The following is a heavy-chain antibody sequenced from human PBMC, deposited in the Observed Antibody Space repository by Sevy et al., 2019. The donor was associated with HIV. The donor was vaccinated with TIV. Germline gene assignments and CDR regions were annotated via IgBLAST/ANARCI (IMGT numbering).Heavy chain of an antibody. V-gene: IGHV4-61*01. Sequence: SETLSLTCAVPGVSVSSDTYYWSWIRQPPGKGLEWIGYVYHTGSTNYSPPFKSRVTISVDTSKNQFSLRLFSVAAADTAVYYCAREPYFFDKSGYYWDYWGQGALVTVSS. CDR1: GVSVSSDTYY. J-gene: IGHJ4*02. CDR2: VYHTGST. D-gene: IGHD3-22*01. CDR3: AREPYFFDKSGYYWDY.